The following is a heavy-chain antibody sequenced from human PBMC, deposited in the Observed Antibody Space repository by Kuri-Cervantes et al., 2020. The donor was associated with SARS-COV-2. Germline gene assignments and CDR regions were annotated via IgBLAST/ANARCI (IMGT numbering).Heavy chain of an antibody. CDR1: GGTFRSDT. Sequence: SVKVSCKASGGTFRSDTLNWVRQAPGQGLEWVGGIIPILGIANYAQKFQGRVTITADKSTSTAYMELSSLRSEDTAVYYCARENDLGAFDIWGQGTMVTVSS. CDR2: IIPILGIA. V-gene: IGHV1-69*10. D-gene: IGHD3/OR15-3a*01. J-gene: IGHJ3*02. CDR3: ARENDLGAFDI.